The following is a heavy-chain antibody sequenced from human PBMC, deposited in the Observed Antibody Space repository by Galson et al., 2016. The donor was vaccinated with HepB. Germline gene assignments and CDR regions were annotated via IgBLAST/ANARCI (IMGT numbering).Heavy chain of an antibody. Sequence: SGAEVKKPGESLQISCAASGLTSEITFSSYAMNWVRQAPGKGLEWVSVIRGRGDRTYYADPVKGRFTISRDNSKNTLYLQMNSLSAEDTAVYYCAKNRASGSPNYYDMDVWGRGTTVTVSS. D-gene: IGHD3-10*01. CDR1: GLTSEITFSSYA. J-gene: IGHJ6*02. V-gene: IGHV3-23*01. CDR2: IRGRGDRT. CDR3: AKNRASGSPNYYDMDV.